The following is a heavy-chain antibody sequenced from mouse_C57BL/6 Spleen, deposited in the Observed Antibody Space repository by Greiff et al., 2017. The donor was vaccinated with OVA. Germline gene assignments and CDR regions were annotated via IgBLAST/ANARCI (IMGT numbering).Heavy chain of an antibody. CDR1: GYAFSSYW. D-gene: IGHD2-3*01. CDR3: ARGGYEGYPYTLDY. V-gene: IGHV1-80*01. CDR2: IYPGDGDT. J-gene: IGHJ2*01. Sequence: QVQLQQSGAELVKPGASVKISCKASGYAFSSYWMNWVKQRPGKGLEWIGQIYPGDGDTNYNGKFKGKATLTADKSSSTAYMQLSSLTSEDSAVYFCARGGYEGYPYTLDYWGQGTTLTVSS.